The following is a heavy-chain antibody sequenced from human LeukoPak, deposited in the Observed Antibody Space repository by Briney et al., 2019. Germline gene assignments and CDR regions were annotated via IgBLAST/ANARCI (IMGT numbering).Heavy chain of an antibody. CDR2: INHSGST. J-gene: IGHJ4*02. V-gene: IGHV4-34*01. D-gene: IGHD6-6*01. Sequence: SETLSLTCAVYGGSFSGYYWSWIRQPPGKGLEWIGEINHSGSTNYNPSLKSRVTISVDTSKNQFSLKLSSVTAADTAVYYCARGKGSSTPLNFYYFDYWGEATLVTVSS. CDR1: GGSFSGYY. CDR3: ARGKGSSTPLNFYYFDY.